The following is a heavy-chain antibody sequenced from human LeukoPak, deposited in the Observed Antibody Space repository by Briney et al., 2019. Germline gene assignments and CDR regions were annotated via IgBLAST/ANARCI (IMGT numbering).Heavy chain of an antibody. CDR2: IKQDGSEK. CDR3: ARDTGGGYSCYDC. D-gene: IGHD5-18*01. CDR1: GFTISSYW. V-gene: IGHV3-7*01. J-gene: IGHJ4*02. Sequence: GGSLRLSCAASGFTISSYWMTWIRQAPGKGLEWVANIKQDGSEKYYVDSVKGRFTISRDNAKNSLYLQMNSLRAEDTAVYYCARDTGGGYSCYDCWGQGTLVTVSS.